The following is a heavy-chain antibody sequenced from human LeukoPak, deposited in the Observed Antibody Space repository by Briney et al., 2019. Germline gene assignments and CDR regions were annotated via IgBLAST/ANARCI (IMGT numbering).Heavy chain of an antibody. CDR1: GYTFTSYG. CDR2: ISAYNGHT. Sequence: ASVKVSCQASGYTFTSYGISWVRQAPGQGLQWMGWISAYNGHTNYAQKLQGRVTMTTDTSTSTAYMELRSLRSDDTAVYYCARDLYYYGSGSYYAGDPWGQGTLVTVSS. V-gene: IGHV1-18*01. CDR3: ARDLYYYGSGSYYAGDP. D-gene: IGHD3-10*01. J-gene: IGHJ5*02.